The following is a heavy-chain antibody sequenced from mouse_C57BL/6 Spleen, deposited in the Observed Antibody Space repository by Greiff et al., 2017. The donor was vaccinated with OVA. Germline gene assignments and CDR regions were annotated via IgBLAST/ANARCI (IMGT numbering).Heavy chain of an antibody. Sequence: EVMLVESGGGLVKPGGSLTLSCAASGFTFSSYAMSWVRQTPEKRLEWVATISDGGSYNYYPDNVKGRVTISRVNAKNYLYLQMSQLKSEDTAMNYCAKDHGSSSWYCDFWGTGTTVTVSS. J-gene: IGHJ1*03. CDR3: AKDHGSSSWYCDF. D-gene: IGHD1-1*01. CDR1: GFTFSSYA. V-gene: IGHV5-4*01. CDR2: ISDGGSYN.